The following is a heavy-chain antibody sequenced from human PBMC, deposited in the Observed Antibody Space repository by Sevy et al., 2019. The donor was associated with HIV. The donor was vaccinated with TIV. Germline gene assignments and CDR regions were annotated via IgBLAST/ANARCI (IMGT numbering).Heavy chain of an antibody. Sequence: GGSLRLSCAASGFTFSNYGMPWVRQAPGKGLEWVAVIWNDGSNKYYADSVKGRFTISRDNSKNTLYLQMNSLRVEDTAVDLCARGGECNERSAKRDFDYWGQGTLVTVSS. V-gene: IGHV3-33*01. CDR2: IWNDGSNK. CDR1: GFTFSNYG. CDR3: ARGGECNERSAKRDFDY. D-gene: IGHD2-21*01. J-gene: IGHJ4*02.